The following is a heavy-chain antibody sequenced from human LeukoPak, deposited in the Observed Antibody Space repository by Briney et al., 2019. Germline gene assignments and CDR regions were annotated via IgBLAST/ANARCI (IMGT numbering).Heavy chain of an antibody. V-gene: IGHV3-21*01. J-gene: IGHJ4*02. CDR2: FSSGSSYI. CDR3: ATTPAG. CDR1: GFTFSSYT. Sequence: PGESLRLSCAASGFTFSSYTMNWVRQAPGKGLEWVSSFSSGSSYIYYADSVKGRFTISRDNAKNSLYLQMNSLRAEDTAVYYCATTPAGWGQGTLVTVSS.